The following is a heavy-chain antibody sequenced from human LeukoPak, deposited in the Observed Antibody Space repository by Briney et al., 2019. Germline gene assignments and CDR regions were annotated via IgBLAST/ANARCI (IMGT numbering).Heavy chain of an antibody. CDR2: IHSSGST. CDR1: DGSIREYY. CDR3: ARGAALVTHKYFDY. V-gene: IGHV4-59*08. D-gene: IGHD5-18*01. J-gene: IGHJ4*02. Sequence: PSETLSLTCTVSDGSIREYYWSWIRQSPGKGLEWIGYIHSSGSTVYNPSLESRVTFSIGAPRNHFYLNMTSVTAADTAVYYCARGAALVTHKYFDYWGRGTLVTVSS.